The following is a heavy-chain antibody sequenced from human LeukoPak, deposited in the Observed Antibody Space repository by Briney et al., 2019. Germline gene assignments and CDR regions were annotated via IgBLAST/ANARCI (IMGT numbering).Heavy chain of an antibody. D-gene: IGHD3-22*01. CDR1: GLTFSSYS. J-gene: IGHJ4*02. CDR3: ARVTGYMIEDYFDY. CDR2: ISSSGSTI. V-gene: IGHV3-48*04. Sequence: PGGSLRLSCAVSGLTFSSYSMTWVRQAPGKGLEWVSYISSSGSTIYYADSVKGRFTISRDNAKNSLYLQMNSLRAEDTAVYYCARVTGYMIEDYFDYWGQGTLVTVSS.